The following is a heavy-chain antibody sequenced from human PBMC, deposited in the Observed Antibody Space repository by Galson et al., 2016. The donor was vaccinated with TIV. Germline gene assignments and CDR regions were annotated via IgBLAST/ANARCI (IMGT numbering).Heavy chain of an antibody. CDR1: GDTFNSDA. CDR3: ARRADSSGYYYSFDY. D-gene: IGHD3-22*01. J-gene: IGHJ4*02. CDR2: IIPLFGTP. V-gene: IGHV1-69*13. Sequence: SVKVSCKASGDTFNSDAFSWLRQAPGQGLEWVGRIIPLFGTPDYPLSFRGRVTITADESTSTVYMELKSLRSEDTAVYYCARRADSSGYYYSFDYWGQGTLVTVSS.